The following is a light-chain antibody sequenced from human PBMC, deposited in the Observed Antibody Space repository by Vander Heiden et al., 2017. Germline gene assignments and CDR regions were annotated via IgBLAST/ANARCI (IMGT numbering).Light chain of an antibody. Sequence: EIVMTQSPATLSVSPGERATLSCRASQNVNRNLAWYQHKPGQAPRLLIHDASTRATGIPARFSGSGSGTEFTLTISSLQSEDFAVYYCQQYNNWPPYTFGQGTKLEIK. V-gene: IGKV3-15*01. CDR3: QQYNNWPPYT. J-gene: IGKJ2*01. CDR1: QNVNRN. CDR2: DAS.